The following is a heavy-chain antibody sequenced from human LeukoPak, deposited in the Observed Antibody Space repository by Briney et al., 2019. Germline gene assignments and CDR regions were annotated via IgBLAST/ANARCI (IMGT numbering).Heavy chain of an antibody. V-gene: IGHV1-8*02. CDR2: MNPNSGNT. CDR1: GHIFTVDS. Sequence: GASAKVSCTASGHIFTVDSIHWVRQAPGQGLEWMGWMNPNSGNTGYAQKFQGRVTMTRNTSISTAYMELSSLRSEDTAVYYCARSVGPSDFDYWGQGTLVTVSS. J-gene: IGHJ4*02. D-gene: IGHD2-15*01. CDR3: ARSVGPSDFDY.